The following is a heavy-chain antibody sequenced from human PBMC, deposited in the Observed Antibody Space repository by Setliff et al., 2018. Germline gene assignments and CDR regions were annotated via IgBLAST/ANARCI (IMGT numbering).Heavy chain of an antibody. D-gene: IGHD6-19*01. CDR3: ARVIAVAGIV. CDR2: IYANGNT. Sequence: SETLSLTCTVSGGSITSYYWSWIRQPVGKGLEWIGRIYANGNTNYNSSLKSRVTMSVDTSKNQFSLRLSSVTAADTAVYYCARVIAVAGIVWGQGMMVTVSS. V-gene: IGHV4-4*07. CDR1: GGSITSYY. J-gene: IGHJ3*01.